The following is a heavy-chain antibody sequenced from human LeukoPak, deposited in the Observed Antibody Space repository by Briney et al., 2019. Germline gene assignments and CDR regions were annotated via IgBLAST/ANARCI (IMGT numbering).Heavy chain of an antibody. CDR3: ARGGRDGYNGARPDY. Sequence: PSETLPLTCTVSGASISSYYCSSIRQPPGKGLEWLGYIYYSGSINYNPSLKSRVTISVDTSKNQFSLKLSSVTAADTAVYYCARGGRDGYNGARPDYWGQGTLVTVSS. CDR1: GASISSYY. V-gene: IGHV4-59*01. D-gene: IGHD5-24*01. CDR2: IYYSGSI. J-gene: IGHJ4*02.